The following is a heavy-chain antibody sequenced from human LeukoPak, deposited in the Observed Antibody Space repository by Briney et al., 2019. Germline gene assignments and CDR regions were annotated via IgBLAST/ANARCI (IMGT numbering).Heavy chain of an antibody. D-gene: IGHD5-24*01. J-gene: IGHJ4*02. CDR1: GYAFSSYY. Sequence: ASVKVSCKASGYAFSSYYMHWVRQAPGQGPEWMGLINPRRGRKTYAQKFKGRVTMTGDTSTSTVYMELSSLRSEDTAVYYCTRRDGYNAFDYWGQGTLVTVSS. CDR2: INPRRGRK. CDR3: TRRDGYNAFDY. V-gene: IGHV1-46*01.